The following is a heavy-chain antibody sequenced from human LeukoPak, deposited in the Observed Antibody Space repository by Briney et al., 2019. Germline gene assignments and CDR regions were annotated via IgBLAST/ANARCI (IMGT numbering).Heavy chain of an antibody. Sequence: GGSLRLSCAASGFTFSNYMSWVRQTPGKGLEWVSVIYRGGATYYADSVKGRFTLSRDNSKNTLYLQMNSLRVEDTAVYYCAREGMHDSSGYYPIGGSYYFDHWGQGTLVTVSS. CDR1: GFTFSNY. J-gene: IGHJ4*02. CDR3: AREGMHDSSGYYPIGGSYYFDH. V-gene: IGHV3-53*01. CDR2: IYRGGAT. D-gene: IGHD3-22*01.